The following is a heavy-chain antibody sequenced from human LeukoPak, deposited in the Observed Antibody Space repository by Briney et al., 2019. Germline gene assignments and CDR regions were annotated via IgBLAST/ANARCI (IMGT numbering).Heavy chain of an antibody. CDR1: GGSIGSYY. Sequence: SETLSLTCTVSGGSIGSYYWSWIRQPAGKGLEWIGRIYTSGSTNYNPSLKSRVTMSVDTSKNQFSLKLSSVTAADTAVYYCARGQYSSSWYGSYYFDYWGQGTLVTVSS. CDR2: IYTSGST. D-gene: IGHD6-13*01. V-gene: IGHV4-4*07. J-gene: IGHJ4*02. CDR3: ARGQYSSSWYGSYYFDY.